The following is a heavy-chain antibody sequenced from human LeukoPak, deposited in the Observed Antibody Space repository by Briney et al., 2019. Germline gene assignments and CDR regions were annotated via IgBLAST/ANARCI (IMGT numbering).Heavy chain of an antibody. CDR3: ARHDPVGHYQHGMDV. V-gene: IGHV4-59*08. J-gene: IGHJ6*02. D-gene: IGHD1-26*01. CDR1: GVSISGYF. CDR2: VYYNGAT. Sequence: SETLSLTCTVSGVSISGYFWSCIRQPPGKGLEFSGYVYYNGATLYSPSLKSRVTMSVDTSKNQFSLKLSSVTAADTAVYYCARHDPVGHYQHGMDVWGQGTTVIVSS.